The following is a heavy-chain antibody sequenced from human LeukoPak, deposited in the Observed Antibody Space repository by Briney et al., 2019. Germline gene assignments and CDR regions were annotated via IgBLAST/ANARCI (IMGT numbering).Heavy chain of an antibody. CDR2: ISGSGGST. CDR3: AKGRGYCTGGSCYSDY. J-gene: IGHJ4*02. Sequence: GGSLRLSCAASGFTFTNYAMSWVRQAPGKGLEWVSGISGSGGSTYYADSVKGRLTISRDNSKSTLYLQMNSLRVEDTAIYYCAKGRGYCTGGSCYSDYWGQGTLVTVSS. CDR1: GFTFTNYA. D-gene: IGHD2-15*01. V-gene: IGHV3-23*01.